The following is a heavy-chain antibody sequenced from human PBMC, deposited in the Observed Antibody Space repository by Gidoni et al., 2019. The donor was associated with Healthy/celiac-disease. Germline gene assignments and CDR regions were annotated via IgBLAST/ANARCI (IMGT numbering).Heavy chain of an antibody. Sequence: EVQLLDSGGGLAQPGGSLRLSCAASGFTVNNYAMSWVRQAPGKGLEWVSSISGSGRSTNYADSVKGRFTISRDNSKNTLYLQMNSLRAEDTAVYYCAKGCGGDCYSTFDYWGQGTLVTVSS. CDR3: AKGCGGDCYSTFDY. V-gene: IGHV3-23*01. CDR2: ISGSGRST. J-gene: IGHJ4*02. CDR1: GFTVNNYA. D-gene: IGHD2-21*02.